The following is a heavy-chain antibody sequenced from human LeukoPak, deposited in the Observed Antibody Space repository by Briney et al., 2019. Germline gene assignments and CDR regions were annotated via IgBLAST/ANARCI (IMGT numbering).Heavy chain of an antibody. Sequence: PSETLSLTCTVSGGSISSGSYYGSWIRQPAGKGLEWIGRIYTSGSTNYNPSLKSRVTISVDTSKNQFSLKLSSVTAADTAVYYCARDRGWELLYYFDYWGQGTLVTVSS. J-gene: IGHJ4*02. CDR2: IYTSGST. CDR1: GGSISSGSYY. V-gene: IGHV4-61*02. D-gene: IGHD1-26*01. CDR3: ARDRGWELLYYFDY.